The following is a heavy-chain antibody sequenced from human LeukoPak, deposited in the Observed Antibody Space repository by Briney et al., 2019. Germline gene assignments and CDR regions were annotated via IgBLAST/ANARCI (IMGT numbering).Heavy chain of an antibody. J-gene: IGHJ4*02. CDR3: ARQARTLETAIPYFDY. Sequence: GGSLRLSCAASGFTFSSYEMNWVCQAPGKGLEWVSYISSGGETIYYADSVKGRLTISRDNAKNSLYLQMNSLRADDTALYYCARQARTLETAIPYFDYWGQGTLVTVSS. CDR2: ISSGGETI. CDR1: GFTFSSYE. D-gene: IGHD2/OR15-2a*01. V-gene: IGHV3-48*03.